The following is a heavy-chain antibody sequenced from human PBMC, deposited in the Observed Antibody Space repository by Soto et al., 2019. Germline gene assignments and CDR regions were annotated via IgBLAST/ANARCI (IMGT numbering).Heavy chain of an antibody. V-gene: IGHV1-18*01. CDR2: ISAYNGNT. CDR1: GYTFTSYG. CDR3: AREGYCISTSCRHYDYYGMDV. Sequence: QVQLVQSGAEVKKPGASVKVSCKASGYTFTSYGISWVRQAPGQGLGWMGWISAYNGNTNYAKKLQARVTMTKDTSMRTAYMELRSLRSDDTAVYYCAREGYCISTSCRHYDYYGMDVWGQGTTVTVSS. D-gene: IGHD2-2*01. J-gene: IGHJ6*02.